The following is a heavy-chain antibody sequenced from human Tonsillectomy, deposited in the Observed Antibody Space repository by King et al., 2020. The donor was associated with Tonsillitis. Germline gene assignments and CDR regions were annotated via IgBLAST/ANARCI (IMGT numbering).Heavy chain of an antibody. J-gene: IGHJ4*02. CDR2: INPNNDVT. Sequence: QLVQSGAEVKKPGASVKVSCKASGYTFTGYYMHWVRQAPGQGLEWMGWINPNNDVTNYALKFQGRVTMTRDTSIDTDYMELSRLASDDTAVYYCARDRGELLHSDYFDYWGQGTLVTVSS. D-gene: IGHD3-16*01. V-gene: IGHV1-2*02. CDR1: GYTFTGYY. CDR3: ARDRGELLHSDYFDY.